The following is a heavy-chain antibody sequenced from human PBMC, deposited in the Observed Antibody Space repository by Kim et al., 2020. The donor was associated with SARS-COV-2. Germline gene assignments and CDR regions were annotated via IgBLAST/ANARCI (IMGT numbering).Heavy chain of an antibody. J-gene: IGHJ4*02. Sequence: FQGRVTITADESTSTAYMELSSLRSEDTAVYYCARGGHYGSGSYYNPSDYWGQGTLVTVSS. CDR3: ARGGHYGSGSYYNPSDY. D-gene: IGHD3-10*01. V-gene: IGHV1-69*01.